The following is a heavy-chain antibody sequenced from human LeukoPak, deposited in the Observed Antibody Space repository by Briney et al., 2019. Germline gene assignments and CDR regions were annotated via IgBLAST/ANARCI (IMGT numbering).Heavy chain of an antibody. Sequence: PSETLSLTCTVSGGSINNYYWSWIRQPPGKGLEWIGYIYYRGSTNYNPSLKSRVTFSVDTSKNQFSLKLNSVTAADTAVYYCARGGDHGDLRYFDYWGQGTLVTVSS. CDR1: GGSINNYY. V-gene: IGHV4-59*01. D-gene: IGHD4-17*01. CDR2: IYYRGST. CDR3: ARGGDHGDLRYFDY. J-gene: IGHJ4*02.